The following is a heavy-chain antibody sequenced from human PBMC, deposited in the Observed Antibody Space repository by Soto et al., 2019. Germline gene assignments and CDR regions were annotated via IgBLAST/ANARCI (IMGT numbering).Heavy chain of an antibody. J-gene: IGHJ3*02. CDR2: INYSGIT. CDR3: ARHGMTGSYYDAFDI. D-gene: IGHD1-26*01. CDR1: GGSFSAFY. Sequence: PSNTLSLTSAVYGGSFSAFYWGWIRQPPGKGLEWTGDINYSGITNYNPSLKSRVTLSVDTSKNQFALKLSSVTAAETAVYYCARHGMTGSYYDAFDIWGQGTMVTVSS. V-gene: IGHV4-34*01.